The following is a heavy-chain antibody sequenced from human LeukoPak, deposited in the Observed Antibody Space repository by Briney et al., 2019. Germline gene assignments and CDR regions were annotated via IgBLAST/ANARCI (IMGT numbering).Heavy chain of an antibody. CDR2: IYYSGST. J-gene: IGHJ5*02. V-gene: IGHV4-39*01. CDR1: GGSISSYY. Sequence: SETLSLTCTVSGGSISSYYWGWIRQPPGKGLEWIGTIYYSGSTYYNPSLKSRITISVDTSKNQFSLKLSSVTAADTAVYYCARHGESGSYLNWFDPWGQGTLVTVSS. CDR3: ARHGESGSYLNWFDP. D-gene: IGHD3-10*01.